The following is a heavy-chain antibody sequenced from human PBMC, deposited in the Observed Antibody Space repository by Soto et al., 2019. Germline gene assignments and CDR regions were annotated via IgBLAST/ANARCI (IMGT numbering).Heavy chain of an antibody. J-gene: IGHJ4*02. V-gene: IGHV3-30*18. D-gene: IGHD6-13*01. CDR3: AKEAPYSSSWTPYFDY. Sequence: PGGSLRLSCAASGFTFSSYGMHWVRQAPGKGLEWVAVISYDGSNKYYADSVKGRFTISRDNSKNTLYLQMNSLRAEDTAVYYCAKEAPYSSSWTPYFDYWGQGTLVTVSS. CDR1: GFTFSSYG. CDR2: ISYDGSNK.